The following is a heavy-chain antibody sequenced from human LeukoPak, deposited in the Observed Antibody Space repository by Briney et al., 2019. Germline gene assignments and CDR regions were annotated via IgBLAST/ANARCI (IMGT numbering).Heavy chain of an antibody. D-gene: IGHD3-22*01. CDR3: ARRPRPYYYDSSYRSDAFDI. CDR2: INPSGGST. J-gene: IGHJ3*02. Sequence: ASVKVSCKASGYTFTSYGISWVRQAPGQGLEWMGIINPSGGSTSYAQKFQGRVTMTRDTSTSTVYMELSSLRSEDTAVYYCARRPRPYYYDSSYRSDAFDIWGQGTMVTVSS. CDR1: GYTFTSYG. V-gene: IGHV1-46*01.